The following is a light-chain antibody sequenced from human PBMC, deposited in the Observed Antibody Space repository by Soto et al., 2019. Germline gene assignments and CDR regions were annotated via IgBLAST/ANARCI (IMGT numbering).Light chain of an antibody. Sequence: QSALTQPPSASGSPGQSVTISCTGTSSDVGGYNYVSWYQQHPGKAPKLMIYEVNKRPSGVPDRFSGSKSDTTASLTVTGLQAEDEDYYYCSSYAASNYVIFGGGTKVTVL. J-gene: IGLJ2*01. CDR3: SSYAASNYVI. V-gene: IGLV2-8*01. CDR1: SSDVGGYNY. CDR2: EVN.